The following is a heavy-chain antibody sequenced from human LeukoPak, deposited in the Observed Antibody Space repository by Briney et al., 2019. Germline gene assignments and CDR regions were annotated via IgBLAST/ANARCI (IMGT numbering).Heavy chain of an antibody. J-gene: IGHJ4*02. Sequence: GGSLRLSCAASGFTFSSYAMHWVRQAPGKGLEWVAVISSDGSNKYYADSVKGRFTVSRDNSKSTLYLQMNSLRPEDTAVYYCARDFLGSCSGGSCQRSYYFDYWGQGTLVTVSS. V-gene: IGHV3-30-3*01. CDR3: ARDFLGSCSGGSCQRSYYFDY. CDR2: ISSDGSNK. CDR1: GFTFSSYA. D-gene: IGHD2-15*01.